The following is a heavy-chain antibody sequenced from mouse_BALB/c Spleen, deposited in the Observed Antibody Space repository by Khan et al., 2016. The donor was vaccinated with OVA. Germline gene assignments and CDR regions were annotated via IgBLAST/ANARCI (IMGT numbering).Heavy chain of an antibody. Sequence: QVQLQQSGAELARPGASVKLSCKASGYTFTDYYINWVKKRTGQGLEWIGEISPGSGDTYYNEKFKGKATLTAGKSSTTAYMQLSSLTSEASAVYFCARRNYFGYTFAYWGQGTLVTVSA. D-gene: IGHD1-2*01. J-gene: IGHJ3*01. V-gene: IGHV1-77*01. CDR2: ISPGSGDT. CDR1: GYTFTDYY. CDR3: ARRNYFGYTFAY.